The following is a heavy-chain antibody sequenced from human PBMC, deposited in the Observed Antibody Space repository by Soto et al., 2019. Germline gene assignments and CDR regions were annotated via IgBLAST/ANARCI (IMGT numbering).Heavy chain of an antibody. J-gene: IGHJ5*02. V-gene: IGHV4-30-2*01. CDR1: GGSISSGGYS. Sequence: QLQLQESGSGLVKPSQTLSLTCAVSGGSISSGGYSWSWIRQPPGKGLEWIGYIYHSGSTYYNPSLKSRVTISVDRSKNQFSLKLSSVTAADTAVYYCVGSIGAFWFDPWGQRTLVTVSS. CDR3: VGSIGAFWFDP. D-gene: IGHD5-12*01. CDR2: IYHSGST.